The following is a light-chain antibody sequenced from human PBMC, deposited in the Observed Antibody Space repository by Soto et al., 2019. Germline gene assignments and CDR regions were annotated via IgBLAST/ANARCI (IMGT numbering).Light chain of an antibody. CDR3: LLSYSGARWV. CDR2: DTS. J-gene: IGLJ3*02. Sequence: VVTQEPSLTVSPGGTVTLTCGSSTGAVTSGHYPYWFQQKPGQAPRTLIYDTSNKHSWTPARFSGSLLGGKAALTLSGAQPEDEAEYYCLLSYSGARWVFGGGTKLTVL. CDR1: TGAVTSGHY. V-gene: IGLV7-46*01.